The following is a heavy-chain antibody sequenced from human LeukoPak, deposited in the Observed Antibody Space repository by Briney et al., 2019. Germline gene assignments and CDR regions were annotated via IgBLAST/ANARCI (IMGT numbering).Heavy chain of an antibody. CDR3: ARGRDYYGSGSYKGDY. J-gene: IGHJ4*02. D-gene: IGHD3-10*01. Sequence: GGSLRLSCAASGFTFSSYEMNWVRQAPGKGLEWVSYISSSGSTIYYADSVKGRFTISRDNAKNSLYLQMNSLRAEDTAVYYCARGRDYYGSGSYKGDYWGQGTLVTVSS. CDR2: ISSSGSTI. V-gene: IGHV3-48*03. CDR1: GFTFSSYE.